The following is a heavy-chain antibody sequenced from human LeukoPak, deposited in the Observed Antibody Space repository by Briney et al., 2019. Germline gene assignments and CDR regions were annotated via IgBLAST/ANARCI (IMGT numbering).Heavy chain of an antibody. CDR1: GGSISSGSYY. V-gene: IGHV4-61*02. J-gene: IGHJ5*02. CDR3: AREGLLRFGEFGEINWFDP. D-gene: IGHD3-10*01. Sequence: SETLSLTCTVSGGSISSGSYYWSWIRQPAGKGLEWIGRIYTSGSTNYNPSLKSRVTISVDTSKNQFSLKLSSVTAADTAVYYCAREGLLRFGEFGEINWFDPWGQGTLVTVSS. CDR2: IYTSGST.